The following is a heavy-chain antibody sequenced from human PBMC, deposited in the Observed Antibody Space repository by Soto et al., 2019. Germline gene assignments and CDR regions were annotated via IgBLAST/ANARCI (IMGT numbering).Heavy chain of an antibody. CDR3: ARIESIARNWFDP. CDR2: IDPVDSYT. J-gene: IGHJ5*02. V-gene: IGHV5-10-1*01. D-gene: IGHD6-13*01. Sequence: GESLKISCKGSGYGFTNYWISWVRRMPGKGLEWMANIDPVDSYTIYSPSFQGHVTFSVDTSISTAYLQWSSLKASDTAMYYCARIESIARNWFDPWGQGTLVTVSS. CDR1: GYGFTNYW.